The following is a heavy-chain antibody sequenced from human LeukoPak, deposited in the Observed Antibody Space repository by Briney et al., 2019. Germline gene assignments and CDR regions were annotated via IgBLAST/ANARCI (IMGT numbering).Heavy chain of an antibody. CDR3: ARHAFIAAEHWFDP. CDR1: GGSFSGYY. CDR2: INHSGST. D-gene: IGHD6-13*01. J-gene: IGHJ5*02. Sequence: PSETLSLTCAVYGGSFSGYYWSWIRQPPGKGLEWIGEINHSGSTNYNPSLKSRVTISVDTSKNQSSLKLSSVTAADTAVYYCARHAFIAAEHWFDPWGQGTLVTVSS. V-gene: IGHV4-34*01.